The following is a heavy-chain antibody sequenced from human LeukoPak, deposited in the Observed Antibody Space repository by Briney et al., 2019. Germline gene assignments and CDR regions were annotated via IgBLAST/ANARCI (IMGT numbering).Heavy chain of an antibody. CDR3: ARRFYGDYAYFDY. CDR2: INHSGST. D-gene: IGHD4-17*01. Sequence: PSETLSLTCAVYGGSFGVYYWSWIPQPPGKGLKWIGEINHSGSTNYNPSLKSRVTISVDTSKNQFSLKLSSVTAADTAVYYCARRFYGDYAYFDYWGQGTLVTVSS. CDR1: GGSFGVYY. J-gene: IGHJ4*02. V-gene: IGHV4-34*01.